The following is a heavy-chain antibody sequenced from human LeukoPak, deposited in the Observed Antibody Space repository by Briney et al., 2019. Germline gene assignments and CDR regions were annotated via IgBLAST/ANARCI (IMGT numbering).Heavy chain of an antibody. D-gene: IGHD5-12*01. V-gene: IGHV3-48*03. CDR2: ISTSGSAI. Sequence: GGSLRLSCAASGFSFSHYEMNWVRQAPGKGLEWLSYISTSGSAIEYADSVKGRFTISRDNSKNTLYLQMNSLRAEDTAVYYCARGPSGYHNTGGQGTLVTVSS. J-gene: IGHJ1*01. CDR1: GFSFSHYE. CDR3: ARGPSGYHNT.